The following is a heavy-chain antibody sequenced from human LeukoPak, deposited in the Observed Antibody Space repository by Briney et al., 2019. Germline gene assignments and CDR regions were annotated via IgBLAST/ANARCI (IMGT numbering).Heavy chain of an antibody. CDR1: GFTFSSYA. V-gene: IGHV3-23*01. Sequence: GGSLRLSCAASGFTFSSYAMSWVRQAPGKGLEWVSAISGSGGSTYYADSVKGRFTISRDNAKNSLYLQMNSLRAEDTAVYYCARDTAQGVGAFDIWGQGTMVTVSS. CDR2: ISGSGGST. CDR3: ARDTAQGVGAFDI. J-gene: IGHJ3*02. D-gene: IGHD5-18*01.